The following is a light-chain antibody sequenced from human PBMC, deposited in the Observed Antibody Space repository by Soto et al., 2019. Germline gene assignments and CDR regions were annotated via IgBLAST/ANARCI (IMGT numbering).Light chain of an antibody. CDR3: QQYAEGTPIT. V-gene: IGKV3-20*01. CDR1: QNVNNR. Sequence: EILLTQSPGSLSVFPGERASLSCRASQNVNNRLAWYQQKAGQAPRLLISGASSRATGIPDRFSGSGSGTDFTLTISRLESDDFALYYCQQYAEGTPITFGQGPRLDMK. J-gene: IGKJ5*01. CDR2: GAS.